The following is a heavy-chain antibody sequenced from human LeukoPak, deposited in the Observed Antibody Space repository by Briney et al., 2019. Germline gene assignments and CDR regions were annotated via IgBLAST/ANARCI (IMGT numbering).Heavy chain of an antibody. CDR3: ARAGVVVAATPLGLDY. CDR1: GGSISSSSYY. Sequence: PSETLSLTCTVSGGSISSSSYYWGWIRQPPGKGLEWIGEINHSGSTNYNPSLKSRVTISVDTSKNQFSLKLSSVTAADTAVYYCARAGVVVAATPLGLDYWGQGTLVTVSS. V-gene: IGHV4-39*07. J-gene: IGHJ4*02. D-gene: IGHD2-15*01. CDR2: INHSGST.